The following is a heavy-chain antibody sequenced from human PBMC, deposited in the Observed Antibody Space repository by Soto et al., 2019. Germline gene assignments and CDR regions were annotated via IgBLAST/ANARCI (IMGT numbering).Heavy chain of an antibody. J-gene: IGHJ6*04. CDR1: GFTFRDYA. V-gene: IGHV3-23*01. CDR2: LTARGFTT. D-gene: IGHD2-2*01. CDR3: AKEPPIVVVPRADLSGGMDV. Sequence: EVQLLESGGGWVQRGGSLRLSCAASGFTFRDYAMSWVRRAPGKGLECVSSLTARGFTTYYADSVKGRFTISRDNSKNTLYLQMNSLRPEDTAVYYCAKEPPIVVVPRADLSGGMDVWGKGATDT.